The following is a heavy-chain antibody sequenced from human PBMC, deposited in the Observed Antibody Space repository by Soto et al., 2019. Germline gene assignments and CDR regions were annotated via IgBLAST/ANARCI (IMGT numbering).Heavy chain of an antibody. CDR2: IIPIFGTE. V-gene: IGHV1-69*01. D-gene: IGHD3-16*01. Sequence: QVQLVQSAAEVKKAGSSVKVSCKASGGTFSSYAISWVRQAPGQGLEWMGWIIPIFGTENSAQKFQGRVTITADQSTSTAYMELSSMRSDATAVYYSASPSSYAPDAFDIWGQGTMVTVSS. CDR1: GGTFSSYA. J-gene: IGHJ3*02. CDR3: ASPSSYAPDAFDI.